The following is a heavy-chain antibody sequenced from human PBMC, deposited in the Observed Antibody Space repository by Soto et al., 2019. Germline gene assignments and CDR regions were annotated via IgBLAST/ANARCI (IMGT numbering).Heavy chain of an antibody. V-gene: IGHV3-30*18. D-gene: IGHD3-10*01. J-gene: IGHJ5*02. CDR2: ISYDGSNK. CDR3: AKDHVLWFGSGRDWFDP. CDR1: GFTFSSYG. Sequence: QVQLVESGGGVVQPGRSLRLSCAASGFTFSSYGMHWVRQAPGKGLEWVAVISYDGSNKYYADSVKGRFTISRDNSKNTLYLQMNSLRAEDTAVYYCAKDHVLWFGSGRDWFDPWGQGTLVTVSS.